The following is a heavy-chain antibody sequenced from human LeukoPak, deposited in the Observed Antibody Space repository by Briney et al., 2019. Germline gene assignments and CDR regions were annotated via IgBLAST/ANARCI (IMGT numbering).Heavy chain of an antibody. CDR2: ISGSGGST. D-gene: IGHD4-17*01. CDR1: GVTFSSYA. Sequence: PGGSLRLSCAASGVTFSSYAMSWVRQAPGKGLEWVSGISGSGGSTYYADSVKGRFTISRDNSKNTLFLQMSSLRAEDTAVYYCAKGRYQYGDYPHAMDVWGQGTTVTVSS. V-gene: IGHV3-23*01. J-gene: IGHJ6*02. CDR3: AKGRYQYGDYPHAMDV.